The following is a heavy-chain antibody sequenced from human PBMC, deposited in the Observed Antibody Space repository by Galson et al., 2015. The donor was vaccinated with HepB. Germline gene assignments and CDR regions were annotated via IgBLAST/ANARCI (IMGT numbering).Heavy chain of an antibody. CDR2: IYYSGST. CDR3: ASNPYYYGSGRDGY. D-gene: IGHD3-10*01. CDR1: GGSISSSSYY. Sequence: SEPLSLTCTVSGGSISSSSYYWGWIRQPPGKGLEWIGSIYYSGSTNYNPSLKSRVTISVDTSKNQFSLKLSSVTAADTAVYYCASNPYYYGSGRDGYWGRGTLVTVSS. V-gene: IGHV4-39*07. J-gene: IGHJ4*02.